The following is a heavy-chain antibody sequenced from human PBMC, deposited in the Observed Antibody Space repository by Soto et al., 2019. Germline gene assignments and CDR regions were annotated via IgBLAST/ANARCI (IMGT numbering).Heavy chain of an antibody. J-gene: IGHJ4*02. V-gene: IGHV3-23*01. CDR1: GFTFANYA. CDR3: TKANRYCSGANCFTFDY. D-gene: IGHD2-15*01. Sequence: GGSLRLSCAASGFTFANYAMTWVRQPPGKGLEWVSRFNSGGGSTYYADSVKGRFTISRDNSKNTLSLQMNSLRAEDTAVYYCTKANRYCSGANCFTFDYWGLGTLVTVSS. CDR2: FNSGGGST.